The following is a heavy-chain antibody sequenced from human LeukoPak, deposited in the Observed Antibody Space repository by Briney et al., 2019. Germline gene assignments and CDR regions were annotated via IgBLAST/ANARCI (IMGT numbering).Heavy chain of an antibody. J-gene: IGHJ6*04. V-gene: IGHV4-34*01. CDR3: ARVGTMVRGAPDGMDV. CDR2: INYSGST. D-gene: IGHD3-10*01. Sequence: SETLSLTCAVYGGSFSGYYWSWIRQPPGKGLEWIGEINYSGSTNYNPSLKSRVTISVDTSKNQFSLKLSSVTAADTAVYYCARVGTMVRGAPDGMDVWGKGTTVTVSS. CDR1: GGSFSGYY.